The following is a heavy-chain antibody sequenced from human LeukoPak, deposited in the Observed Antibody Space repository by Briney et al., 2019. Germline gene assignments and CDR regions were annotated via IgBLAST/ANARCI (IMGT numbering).Heavy chain of an antibody. Sequence: ASVKVSCKASGYSFTGYYMHWVRQAPGQGLEWMGRIDPNSGGTNYAQKFQGRVTMTRDTSISTIYVELSSLTSDDTAVYYCAKAGSRSWYSFDYWGQGTLVTASS. V-gene: IGHV1-2*06. CDR3: AKAGSRSWYSFDY. J-gene: IGHJ4*02. CDR1: GYSFTGYY. CDR2: IDPNSGGT. D-gene: IGHD6-13*01.